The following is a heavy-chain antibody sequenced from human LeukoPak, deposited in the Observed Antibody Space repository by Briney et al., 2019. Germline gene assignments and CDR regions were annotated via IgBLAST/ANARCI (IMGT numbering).Heavy chain of an antibody. J-gene: IGHJ4*02. Sequence: SETLSLTCTVSGGSISSYYWSSSRQPAREGVEGSGRIYTSGSTTYNPSPTSRVTISVDKSKNQFSLKLSSVTAAGTAVYHRARDYSSSWYPHRRYFDYWGQGTLGTVSS. V-gene: IGHV4-4*07. CDR3: ARDYSSSWYPHRRYFDY. CDR2: IYTSGST. CDR1: GGSISSYY. D-gene: IGHD6-13*01.